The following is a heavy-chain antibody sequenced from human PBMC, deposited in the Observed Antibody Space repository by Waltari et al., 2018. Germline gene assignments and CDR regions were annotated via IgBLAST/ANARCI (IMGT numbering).Heavy chain of an antibody. Sequence: QVQLQESGPGLVKPSETLSLTCTVSGGSISSHYWSWIRQPPGKGLEWIGYIYYSGSTNANPSLKGRVTISVDTSKNQFSLKLSSVTAADTAVYYCARGDYQEAFDIWGQGTMVTVSS. D-gene: IGHD2-2*01. CDR2: IYYSGST. CDR1: GGSISSHY. J-gene: IGHJ3*02. CDR3: ARGDYQEAFDI. V-gene: IGHV4-59*11.